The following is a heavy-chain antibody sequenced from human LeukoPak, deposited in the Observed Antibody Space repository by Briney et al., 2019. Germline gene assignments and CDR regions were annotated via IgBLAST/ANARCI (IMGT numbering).Heavy chain of an antibody. J-gene: IGHJ5*02. CDR2: ISGSGGST. V-gene: IGHV3-23*01. CDR3: AKLNGVTVTNNWFDP. Sequence: GGSLRLSCAASGFTFSSYAMSWVRQAPGKGLEWVSAISGSGGSTYYADSVKGRFTISRDNSKNTLYLQMNSLRAEDTAVYYCAKLNGVTVTNNWFDPWGQGTLVTVSS. CDR1: GFTFSSYA. D-gene: IGHD4-17*01.